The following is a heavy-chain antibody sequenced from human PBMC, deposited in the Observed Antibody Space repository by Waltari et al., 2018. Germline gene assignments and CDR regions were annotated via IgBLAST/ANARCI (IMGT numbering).Heavy chain of an antibody. CDR3: ARDRIAGYGGFDP. CDR1: GFTFSSYA. J-gene: IGHJ5*02. D-gene: IGHD2-15*01. Sequence: EVQLVESGGGLVQPGGSLRLSCAASGFTFSSYAMSWVRQAPGKGLEWVSYISSSGSTIYYADSVKGRFTISRDNAKNSLYLQMNSLRAEDTAVYYCARDRIAGYGGFDPWGQGTLVTVSS. CDR2: ISSSGSTI. V-gene: IGHV3-48*04.